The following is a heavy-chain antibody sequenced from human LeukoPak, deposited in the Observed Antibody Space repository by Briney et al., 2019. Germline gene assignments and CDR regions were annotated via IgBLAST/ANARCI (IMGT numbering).Heavy chain of an antibody. CDR3: AKLTCSSTFCPLDY. D-gene: IGHD2-2*01. CDR2: VSYSGTT. J-gene: IGHJ4*02. CDR1: GGSISSSSFF. Sequence: SEPLSLTRTVSGGSISSSSFFWAWIRQPPGKGLEWIGTVSYSGTTYYSPSLKSRVTISVDTSKHQFSLRLTSVTAADTALYYCAKLTCSSTFCPLDYWGQGTLVTVSS. V-gene: IGHV4-39*01.